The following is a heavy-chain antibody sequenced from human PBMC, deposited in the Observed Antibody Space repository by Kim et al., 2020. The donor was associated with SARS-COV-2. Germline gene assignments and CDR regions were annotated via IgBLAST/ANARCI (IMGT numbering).Heavy chain of an antibody. D-gene: IGHD2-15*01. J-gene: IGHJ2*01. Sequence: SVKVSCKASGGTFSSYAISWVRQAPGQGLEWMGGIIPIFGTANYAQKFQGRVTITADESTSTAYMELSSLRSEDTAVYYCARDFGPRILQDWYFDLWGRGTLVTVSS. CDR2: IIPIFGTA. CDR3: ARDFGPRILQDWYFDL. V-gene: IGHV1-69*13. CDR1: GGTFSSYA.